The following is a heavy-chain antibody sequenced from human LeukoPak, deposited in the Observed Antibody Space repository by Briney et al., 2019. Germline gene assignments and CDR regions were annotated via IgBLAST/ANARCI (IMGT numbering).Heavy chain of an antibody. J-gene: IGHJ4*02. CDR3: ARITMVRGARKDDY. V-gene: IGHV3-7*01. CDR2: IKPDGSEK. CDR1: GFTFSSYW. D-gene: IGHD3-10*01. Sequence: GGSLRLSCAASGFTFSSYWMTWVRQAPGKGLGWVAKIKPDGSEKYYVDSVKGRFTTSRDNAKNSLYLQMNSLRVEDTAIYYCARITMVRGARKDDYWGQGTLVTVSS.